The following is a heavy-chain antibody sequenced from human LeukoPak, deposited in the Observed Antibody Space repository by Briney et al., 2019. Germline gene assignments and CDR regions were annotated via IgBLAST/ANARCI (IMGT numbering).Heavy chain of an antibody. D-gene: IGHD6-19*01. CDR3: ARARQWLPTGGFDY. V-gene: IGHV1-18*01. J-gene: IGHJ4*02. CDR1: GYTFTSYG. CDR2: ISAYNGNT. Sequence: WASVKVSCKASGYTFTSYGISWVRQAPGQGLEWMGWISAYNGNTNYAQKLQGRVTMTTDTSTSTASMELRSLRSDDTAVYYCARARQWLPTGGFDYWGQGTLVTVSS.